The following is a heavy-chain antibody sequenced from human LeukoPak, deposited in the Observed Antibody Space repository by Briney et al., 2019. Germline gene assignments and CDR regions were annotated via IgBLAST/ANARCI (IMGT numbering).Heavy chain of an antibody. CDR1: GGSISSSSYY. D-gene: IGHD3-10*01. V-gene: IGHV4-39*01. Sequence: SETLSLTCTASGGSISSSSYYWGWIRQPPGKGLEWIGSIYYSGSTYYNPSLKSRVTISVDTSKNQFSLKLSSVTAADTAVYYCARTVPGSYYKNGMDVWGQGTTVTVSS. CDR2: IYYSGST. CDR3: ARTVPGSYYKNGMDV. J-gene: IGHJ6*02.